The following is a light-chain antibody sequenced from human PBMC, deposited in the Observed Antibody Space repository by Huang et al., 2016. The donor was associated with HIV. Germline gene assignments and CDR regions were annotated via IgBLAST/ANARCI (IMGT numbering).Light chain of an antibody. CDR1: QSVITT. CDR2: GAS. Sequence: EIIMTQSPATLSVSPGERATLSCRASQSVITTLAWYQQKRGQAPRRLMYGASTRATGIPARFSGGGSGTEFTLTINSLQSEDFAVYYCQQYNDWPRSFGGGTKVEIK. J-gene: IGKJ4*01. V-gene: IGKV3-15*01. CDR3: QQYNDWPRS.